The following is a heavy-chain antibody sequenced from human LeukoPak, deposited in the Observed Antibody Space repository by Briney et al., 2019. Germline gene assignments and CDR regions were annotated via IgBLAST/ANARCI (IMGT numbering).Heavy chain of an antibody. CDR2: ISSSSSTV. J-gene: IGHJ4*02. Sequence: GGSLRLSCAASGFTLSSYAMHWVRQAPGKGLEWVSYISSSSSTVYYADSVKGRLTISRDNAKNSLYLQMNSLRDEDTAVYYCARRFGDWGQGTLVTVSS. CDR3: ARRFGD. V-gene: IGHV3-48*02. CDR1: GFTLSSYA.